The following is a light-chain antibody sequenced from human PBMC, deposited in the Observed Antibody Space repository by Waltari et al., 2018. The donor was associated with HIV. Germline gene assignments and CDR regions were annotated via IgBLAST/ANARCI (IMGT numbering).Light chain of an antibody. Sequence: QSALTQPHSVSGSPGQSVTISCTGTSSDVGGYDYVSWYQQHPGKAPKFIIYAVTKRPAGVPARFSASKSGNTASLTISDLQTEDEADYYCSSFAGTYTWVFGGGTKLTVL. CDR2: AVT. V-gene: IGLV2-11*01. CDR3: SSFAGTYTWV. J-gene: IGLJ3*02. CDR1: SSDVGGYDY.